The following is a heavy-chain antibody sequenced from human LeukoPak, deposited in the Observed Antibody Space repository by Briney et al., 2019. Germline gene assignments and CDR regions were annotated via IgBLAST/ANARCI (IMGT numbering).Heavy chain of an antibody. Sequence: GGSLRPSCAASGFTFSSFGMHWVRQAPGKGLEWVALISYDGSNKYYADSVKGRFTISRDNSKSALYLQMNSLRAEDTAVYYCAKGGRSSWHNDCWGQGSLVTVSS. D-gene: IGHD6-13*01. V-gene: IGHV3-30*18. CDR2: ISYDGSNK. J-gene: IGHJ4*02. CDR1: GFTFSSFG. CDR3: AKGGRSSWHNDC.